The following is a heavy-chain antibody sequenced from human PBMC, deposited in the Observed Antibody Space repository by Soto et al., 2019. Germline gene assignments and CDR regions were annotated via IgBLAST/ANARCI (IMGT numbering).Heavy chain of an antibody. CDR3: AKDEAYYYSGMDV. Sequence: GGSLRLSCAASGFTFSSYGMHWVRQAPGKGLEWVAVISYDGSNKYYAASVKGRFTISRDNSKNTLYLQMNSLRAEDTAVYYCAKDEAYYYSGMDVWGQGTTVTVS. CDR2: ISYDGSNK. V-gene: IGHV3-30*18. CDR1: GFTFSSYG. J-gene: IGHJ6*02.